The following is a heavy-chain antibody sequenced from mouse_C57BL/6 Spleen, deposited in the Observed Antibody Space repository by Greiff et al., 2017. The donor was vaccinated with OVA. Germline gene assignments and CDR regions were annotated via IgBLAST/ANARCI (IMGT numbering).Heavy chain of an antibody. CDR2: ISDGGSYT. V-gene: IGHV5-4*03. CDR1: GFTFSSYA. D-gene: IGHD4-1*01. Sequence: EVMLVESGGGLVKPGGSLKLSCAASGFTFSSYAMSWVRQTPEKRLEWVATISDGGSYTYYPDNVKGRFTISRDNAKNNLYLQMSHLKSEDTAMYYCARGGTGLDYWGQGTTLTVSS. CDR3: ARGGTGLDY. J-gene: IGHJ2*01.